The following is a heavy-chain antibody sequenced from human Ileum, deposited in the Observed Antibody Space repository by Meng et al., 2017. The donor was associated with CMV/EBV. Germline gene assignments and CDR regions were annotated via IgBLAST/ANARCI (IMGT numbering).Heavy chain of an antibody. CDR1: GFAFSDYS. D-gene: IGHD2-2*02. J-gene: IGHJ4*02. V-gene: IGHV3-23*03. CDR2: VHRRSTAK. Sequence: GGSLRPSCSASGFAFSDYSMNWVRQAPGGGLEWLSIVHRRSTAKYYAQSGKGSFTITRNNTTSTLYLQMNSLKVDDTATYYCAKDTTPDTRYNFDCWGQGTLVTVSS. CDR3: AKDTTPDTRYNFDC.